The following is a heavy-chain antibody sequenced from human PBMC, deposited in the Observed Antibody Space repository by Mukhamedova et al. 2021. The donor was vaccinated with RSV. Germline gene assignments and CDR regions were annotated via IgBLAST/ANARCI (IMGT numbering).Heavy chain of an antibody. Sequence: SYDGSNKYYADSVKGRFTISRDNSKNTLYLQMNSLRAEDTAVYYCAKELYYYDSSGYPEGYWGQGTLVTDSS. CDR2: SYDGSNK. CDR3: AKELYYYDSSGYPEGY. D-gene: IGHD3-22*01. V-gene: IGHV3-30*18. J-gene: IGHJ4*02.